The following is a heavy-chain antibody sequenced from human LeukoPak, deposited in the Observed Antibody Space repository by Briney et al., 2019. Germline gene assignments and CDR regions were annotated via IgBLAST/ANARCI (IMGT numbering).Heavy chain of an antibody. CDR2: IIPIFGTA. Sequence: GSSVKVSCKASGGTFSSYAISWVRQAPGQGLEWMGRIIPIFGTANYAQKFQGRVTITTDESTSTAYMELSSLRSEDTAVYYCASPAMAYSALHLDAFDIWGHGTMVTVSS. CDR3: ASPAMAYSALHLDAFDI. J-gene: IGHJ3*02. CDR1: GGTFSSYA. V-gene: IGHV1-69*05. D-gene: IGHD5-18*01.